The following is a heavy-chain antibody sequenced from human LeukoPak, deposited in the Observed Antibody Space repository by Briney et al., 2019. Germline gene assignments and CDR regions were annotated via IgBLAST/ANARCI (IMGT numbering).Heavy chain of an antibody. D-gene: IGHD1-26*01. CDR2: INHSGST. V-gene: IGHV4-34*01. CDR1: GGPFSGYY. J-gene: IGHJ6*02. CDR3: ARSRGNLRGNYGMDV. Sequence: SETLSLTCAVYGGPFSGYYWSWIRQPPGKGLEWIGEINHSGSTSYNPSLKSRVTISVDTSKKQFSLNLSSVTAADTAVYYCARSRGNLRGNYGMDVWGQGTTVTVSS.